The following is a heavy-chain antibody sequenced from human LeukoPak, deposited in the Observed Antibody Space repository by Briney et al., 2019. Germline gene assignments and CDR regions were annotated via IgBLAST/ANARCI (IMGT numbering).Heavy chain of an antibody. CDR2: IYYSGST. D-gene: IGHD3-10*01. V-gene: IGHV4-39*01. CDR1: GGSISSSSYY. CDR3: ARNYYGSGGYYYYYYMDV. Sequence: SETLSLTCTVSGGSISSSSYYWGWIRQPPGKGLEWIGSIYYSGSTYYNPSLMSRVTISVDTSKNQFSLKLSSVTAADTAVYYCARNYYGSGGYYYYYYMDVWGKGTTVTISS. J-gene: IGHJ6*03.